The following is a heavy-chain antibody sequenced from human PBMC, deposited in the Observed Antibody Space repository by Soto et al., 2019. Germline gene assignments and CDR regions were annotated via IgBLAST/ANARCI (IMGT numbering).Heavy chain of an antibody. Sequence: EVQLLESGGGLVQPGGSLRLSCTVSGFTFSSYAMSWVRQAPGKGLEWVSAISASGGSIYYADSVKGRFTISRDNSKNTLYRQMHSLRAEDTAVYYCAKHPPILVYTGLETGIFDYWGQGTLVTVSA. CDR1: GFTFSSYA. CDR3: AKHPPILVYTGLETGIFDY. CDR2: ISASGGSI. D-gene: IGHD3-3*01. V-gene: IGHV3-23*01. J-gene: IGHJ4*02.